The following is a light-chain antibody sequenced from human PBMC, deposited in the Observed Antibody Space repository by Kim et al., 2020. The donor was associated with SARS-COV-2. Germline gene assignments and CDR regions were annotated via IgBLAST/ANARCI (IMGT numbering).Light chain of an antibody. CDR1: QVINNY. J-gene: IGKJ1*01. CDR2: GAS. CDR3: QKYDSAPWT. V-gene: IGKV1-27*01. Sequence: ASVGDRVTITCRASQVINNYLAWYPQKPGKAPTVLIYGASTLHSGVPSRFSGSGSGTDFTLTISSLQPEDVGTYYCQKYDSAPWTFGHGTKVDIK.